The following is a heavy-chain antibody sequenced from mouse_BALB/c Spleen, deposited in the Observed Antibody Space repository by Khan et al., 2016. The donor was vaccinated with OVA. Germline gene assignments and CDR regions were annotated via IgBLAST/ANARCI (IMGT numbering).Heavy chain of an antibody. CDR2: TNPTNGRT. CDR3: ARINEIVVTYFDY. D-gene: IGHD1-1*01. J-gene: IGHJ2*01. V-gene: IGHV1S81*02. CDR1: GYTFTSYW. Sequence: VQLQQSGAELVKAGASVKMSCKASGYTFTSYWMHWVKQRLGQGLEWFAETNPTNGRTYYNETFKSKATLTVDKSSITAYMLLSGPTCEDSAVYYCARINEIVVTYFDYWGQGTTLTVSS.